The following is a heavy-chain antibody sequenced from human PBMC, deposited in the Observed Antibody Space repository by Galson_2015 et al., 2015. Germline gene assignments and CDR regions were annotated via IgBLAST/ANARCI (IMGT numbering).Heavy chain of an antibody. J-gene: IGHJ6*02. V-gene: IGHV3-33*06. CDR2: IWYDGTNK. D-gene: IGHD2/OR15-2a*01. CDR3: AKSASMGPYYYYAMDV. CDR1: GFTFSSYG. Sequence: SLRLSCAASGFTFSSYGMHWVRQAPGKGLEWVAVIWYDGTNKHYADSVKGRFIISRDNSKNTLYLEVNSLRVEDTAVYYCAKSASMGPYYYYAMDVWGQGTTVTVSS.